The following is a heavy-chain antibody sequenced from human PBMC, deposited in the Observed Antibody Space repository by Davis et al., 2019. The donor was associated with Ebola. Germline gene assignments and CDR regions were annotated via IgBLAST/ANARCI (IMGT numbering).Heavy chain of an antibody. Sequence: AASVKVSCKASGYTFTGYYMHWVRQATGQGLEWMGWMNPNSGNTGYAQKFQGRVSMSRNTSISTAYMELSSLRSEDTAVYYCARAPSYRSSKWDWFDPWGQGTLVTVSS. CDR3: ARAPSYRSSKWDWFDP. V-gene: IGHV1-8*02. CDR1: GYTFTGYY. CDR2: MNPNSGNT. J-gene: IGHJ5*02. D-gene: IGHD1-26*01.